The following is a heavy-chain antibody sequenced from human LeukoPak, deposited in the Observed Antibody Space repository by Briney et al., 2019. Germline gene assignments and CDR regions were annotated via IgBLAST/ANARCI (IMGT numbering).Heavy chain of an antibody. CDR3: ASYYYDSRNAFDI. D-gene: IGHD3-22*01. V-gene: IGHV4-30-2*02. J-gene: IGHJ3*02. Sequence: PSETLSLTCTVSGGSISSGGYYWSWIQQPPGKGLEWIGYIYHSGSTYYNPSLKSRVTISVDRSKNQFSLKLSSVTAADTAVYYCASYYYDSRNAFDIWGQGTMVTVSS. CDR2: IYHSGST. CDR1: GGSISSGGYY.